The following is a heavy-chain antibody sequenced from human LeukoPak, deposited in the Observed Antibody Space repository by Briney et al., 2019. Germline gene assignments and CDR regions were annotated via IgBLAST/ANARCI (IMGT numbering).Heavy chain of an antibody. V-gene: IGHV1-69*13. J-gene: IGHJ6*02. CDR3: ARISLGAIWGYYYGMDV. D-gene: IGHD1-26*01. Sequence: SVKVSCKASGYTFTSYGISWVRQAPGQGLEWMGGIIPIFDTADYAQKFQGRVTITADESTSTAYMELSSLRSEDTAVFYCARISLGAIWGYYYGMDVWGQGTTVTVSS. CDR1: GYTFTSYG. CDR2: IIPIFDTA.